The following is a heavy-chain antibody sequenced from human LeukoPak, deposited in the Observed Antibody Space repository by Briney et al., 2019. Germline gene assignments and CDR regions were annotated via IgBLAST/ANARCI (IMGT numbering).Heavy chain of an antibody. CDR1: GFTFSSYS. D-gene: IGHD3-10*01. CDR2: ISSSSGYI. V-gene: IGHV3-21*06. CDR3: ARDDSGSYSLPRITTSSGMDV. Sequence: GGSLRLSCAGSGFTFSSYSMNWVRQAPGKGLEWVSSISSSSGYIYYADSVKGRFTISRDNAKNSLYPQMNSLRAEDTAVYYCARDDSGSYSLPRITTSSGMDVWGQGTTVTVSS. J-gene: IGHJ6*02.